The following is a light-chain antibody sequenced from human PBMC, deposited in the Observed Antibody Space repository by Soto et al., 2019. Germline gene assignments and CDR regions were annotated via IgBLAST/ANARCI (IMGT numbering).Light chain of an antibody. J-gene: IGLJ1*01. V-gene: IGLV2-14*01. CDR1: ITDIGAYNY. Sequence: QSVLAQPSFVSGSPGQSITISCTGTITDIGAYNYVSWYQQHPGKAPKLLIYGVSSRPSGVSNRFSGSKSGNAAYLTISGLQADDEAEYYCSSYTSSTLLFATGTKVTVL. CDR3: SSYTSSTLL. CDR2: GVS.